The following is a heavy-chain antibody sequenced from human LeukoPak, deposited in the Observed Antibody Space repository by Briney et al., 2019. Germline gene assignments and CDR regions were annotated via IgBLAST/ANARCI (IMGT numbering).Heavy chain of an antibody. V-gene: IGHV4-4*07. CDR3: ARQIASAGTAVFDF. Sequence: SETLSLTCTVSGGSISSYYWSWIRQPAGKGLEWTGRIYSTGSTNYNPSLKSRVTMSVRLRSVTAADTAVYYCARQIASAGTAVFDFWGQGALVTVSS. J-gene: IGHJ4*02. CDR1: GGSISSYY. CDR2: IYSTGST. D-gene: IGHD6-13*01.